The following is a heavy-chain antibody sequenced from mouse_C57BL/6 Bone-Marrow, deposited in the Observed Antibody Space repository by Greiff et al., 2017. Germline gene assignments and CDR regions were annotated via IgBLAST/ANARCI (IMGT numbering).Heavy chain of an antibody. CDR3: ARTITTVALDY. CDR1: GYSFTGYY. D-gene: IGHD1-1*01. Sequence: VQLKESGPELVKPGASVKISCKASGYSFTGYYLNWVKQSPEKSLEWIGEINPSTGGTTYNQKFKAKATLTVDKSSSTAYMQLKSLTSEDSAVYDCARTITTVALDYWGQGTTLAVSS. V-gene: IGHV1-42*01. J-gene: IGHJ2*01. CDR2: INPSTGGT.